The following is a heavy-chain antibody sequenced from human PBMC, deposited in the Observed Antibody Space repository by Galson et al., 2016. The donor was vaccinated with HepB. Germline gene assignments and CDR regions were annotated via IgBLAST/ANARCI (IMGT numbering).Heavy chain of an antibody. J-gene: IGHJ4*02. Sequence: SLRLSCAASGFTFSNYYMTWVRQAPGKGLEWVSSISSSDGRTWYADSVRGRFTISTDNSKTTLYVQMNSLRAEDTAVYYCAKRVEAYFDYWGQGTLVTVSS. CDR1: GFTFSNYY. V-gene: IGHV3-23*01. CDR2: ISSSDGRT. CDR3: AKRVEAYFDY. D-gene: IGHD2-15*01.